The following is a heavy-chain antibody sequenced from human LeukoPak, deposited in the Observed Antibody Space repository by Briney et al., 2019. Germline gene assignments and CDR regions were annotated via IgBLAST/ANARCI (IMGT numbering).Heavy chain of an antibody. CDR1: GCTLSRKY. J-gene: IGHJ4*02. CDR3: GIGGLWYYFFYY. D-gene: IGHD1-14*01. Sequence: GGSLRLSSAVSGCTLSRKYLTWGGQAPGKGLEWVSVIYSGGSTYYSDSVKGRFTISGDNSKKTLYLQMKRLRAEDTAVYYCGIGGLWYYFFYYWGQGTLVTVSS. CDR2: IYSGGST. V-gene: IGHV3-53*01.